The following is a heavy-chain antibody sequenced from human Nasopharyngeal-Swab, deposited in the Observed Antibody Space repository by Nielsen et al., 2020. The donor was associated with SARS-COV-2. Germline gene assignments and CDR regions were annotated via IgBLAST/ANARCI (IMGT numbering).Heavy chain of an antibody. D-gene: IGHD2-15*01. V-gene: IGHV3-33*01. CDR3: ARGMVGYCSGGSCYSRLLDY. CDR1: GFTFSSYG. CDR2: IWYDGSNK. Sequence: GESLKISCAASGFTFSSYGMHWVRQAPGKGLEGVAVIWYDGSNKYYADSVKGRFTISRDNSKNTLYLQMNSLRAEDTAVYYCARGMVGYCSGGSCYSRLLDYWGQGTLVTVSS. J-gene: IGHJ4*02.